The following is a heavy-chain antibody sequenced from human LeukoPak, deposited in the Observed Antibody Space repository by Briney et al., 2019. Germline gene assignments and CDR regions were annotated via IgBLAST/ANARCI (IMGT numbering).Heavy chain of an antibody. CDR2: INPSGGST. CDR1: GYAFTSYY. V-gene: IGHV1-46*01. Sequence: ASVKVSCKASGYAFTSYYMHWVRQAPGQGLEWMGIINPSGGSTSYAQKFQGRVTMTRDMSTSTVYMELSSLRSGDTAVYYCARERAAGKTKFDYWGQGTLVTVSS. J-gene: IGHJ4*02. CDR3: ARERAAGKTKFDY. D-gene: IGHD6-13*01.